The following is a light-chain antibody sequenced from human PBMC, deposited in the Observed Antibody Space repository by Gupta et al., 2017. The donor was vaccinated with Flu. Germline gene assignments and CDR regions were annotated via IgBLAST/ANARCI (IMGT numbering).Light chain of an antibody. V-gene: IGKV3-15*01. Sequence: SPPSLSVSPGERAPLSCRASQSVSNYLAWYQQKPGQAPRLLIYDASTAPTGIPARFSGSGSGTEFTLTINSVQSEDCAVYYCQHYDDWHTFGGGTTVGIK. CDR3: QHYDDWHT. CDR1: QSVSNY. CDR2: DAS. J-gene: IGKJ4*01.